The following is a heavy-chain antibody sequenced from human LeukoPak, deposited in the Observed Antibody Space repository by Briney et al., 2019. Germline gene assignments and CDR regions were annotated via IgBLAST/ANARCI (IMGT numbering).Heavy chain of an antibody. CDR3: ASLKEGGVAHWFDP. J-gene: IGHJ5*02. CDR1: SGSISNDNYY. V-gene: IGHV4-39*01. CDR2: IYYSGAT. D-gene: IGHD3-3*01. Sequence: SETLSLTCTVSSGSISNDNYYWGWIRQPPGKGLEWIGNIYYSGATYYNPSLKSRVTISVDMSKNQFSLKLSFVTAADTAVYYCASLKEGGVAHWFDPWGQGALVTVSP.